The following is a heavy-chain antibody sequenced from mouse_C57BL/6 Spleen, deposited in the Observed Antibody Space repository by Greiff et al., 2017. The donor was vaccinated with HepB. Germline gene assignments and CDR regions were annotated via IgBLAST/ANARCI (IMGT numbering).Heavy chain of an antibody. V-gene: IGHV1-15*01. Sequence: VKLQESGAELVRPGASVTLSCKASGYTFTDYEMHWVKQTPVHGLEWIGAIDPETGGTAYNQKFKGKAILTADKSSSTAYMELRSLTSEDSAVYYCTGSSLFAYWGQGTLVTVSA. CDR2: IDPETGGT. D-gene: IGHD1-1*01. J-gene: IGHJ3*01. CDR1: GYTFTDYE. CDR3: TGSSLFAY.